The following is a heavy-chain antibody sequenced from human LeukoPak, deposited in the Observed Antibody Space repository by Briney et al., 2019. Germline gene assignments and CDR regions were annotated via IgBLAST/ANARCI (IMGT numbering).Heavy chain of an antibody. J-gene: IGHJ4*02. V-gene: IGHV3-23*01. CDR2: ISGSGGST. Sequence: GGSLRLSCAASGFTFSSYAMSWVRQAPGKGLEWVSAISGSGGSTYYADSVKGRFTISRDNSKNTLYLQMNSLRAEDTAVYYCAKVHGRVEMATKTYLYSDYWGQGTLVTVSS. CDR3: AKVHGRVEMATKTYLYSDY. CDR1: GFTFSSYA. D-gene: IGHD5-24*01.